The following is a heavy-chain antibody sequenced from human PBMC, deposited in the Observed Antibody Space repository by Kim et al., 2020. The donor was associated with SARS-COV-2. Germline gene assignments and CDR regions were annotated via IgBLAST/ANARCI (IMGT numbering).Heavy chain of an antibody. CDR3: ARNHWHDILTGYLHPGSDDAFDI. V-gene: IGHV4-31*03. J-gene: IGHJ3*02. Sequence: SETLSLTFTVSGGSISSGGYYWSWIRQHPGKGLEWIGYIYYSGSTYYNPSLKSRVTISVDTSKNQFSLKLSSVTAADTAVYYCARNHWHDILTGYLHPGSDDAFDIWGQGTMVTVSS. CDR1: GGSISSGGYY. CDR2: IYYSGST. D-gene: IGHD3-9*01.